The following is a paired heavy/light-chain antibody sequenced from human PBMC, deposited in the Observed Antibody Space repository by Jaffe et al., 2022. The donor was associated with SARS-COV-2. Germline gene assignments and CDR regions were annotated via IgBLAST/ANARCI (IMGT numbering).Light chain of an antibody. CDR2: DNN. J-gene: IGLJ3*02. Sequence: QSVLTQPPSVSAAPGQKVTISCSGSSSNIGNNYVSWYQQLPGTAPKLLIYDNNKRPSGIPDRFSGSKSGTSATLGITGLQTGDEADYYCGTWDSSLSFWVFGGGTKLTVL. V-gene: IGLV1-51*01. CDR1: SSNIGNNY. CDR3: GTWDSSLSFWV.
Heavy chain of an antibody. V-gene: IGHV4-34*01. Sequence: QVQLQQWGAGLLKPSETLSLTCAVYGGSFSGYYWSWIRQPPGKGLEWIGEINHSGSTNYNPSLKSRVTISVDTSKNQFSLKLSSVTAADTAVYYCARGIHYDFWSGYSPPEYFDLWGRGTLVTVSS. J-gene: IGHJ2*01. CDR3: ARGIHYDFWSGYSPPEYFDL. CDR1: GGSFSGYY. D-gene: IGHD3-3*01. CDR2: INHSGST.